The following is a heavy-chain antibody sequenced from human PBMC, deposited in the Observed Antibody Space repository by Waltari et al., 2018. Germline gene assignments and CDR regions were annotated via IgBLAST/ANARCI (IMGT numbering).Heavy chain of an antibody. CDR2: ISSSGNTM. J-gene: IGHJ3*02. CDR1: GFTFSRYE. Sequence: EVQLVESGGGLAQPGGSLRLSCAASGFTFSRYEMNWVRQAPGKGLEWLSYISSSGNTMYYADSVKGRFTISRDNAKNSLNLQMNPLRAEDTAVYYCARDHSGTYSFDIWDQGIMVTVSS. V-gene: IGHV3-48*03. D-gene: IGHD1-26*01. CDR3: ARDHSGTYSFDI.